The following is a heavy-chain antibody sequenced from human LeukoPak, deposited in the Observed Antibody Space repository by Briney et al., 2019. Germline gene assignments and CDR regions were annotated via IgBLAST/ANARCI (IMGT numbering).Heavy chain of an antibody. CDR3: AKSPYIASHIDFDY. V-gene: IGHV3-23*01. J-gene: IGHJ4*02. CDR2: VSGSGDST. CDR1: GFTFSSYA. Sequence: GGSLRLSCAASGFTFSSYAMSWVRQAQGKGLEWVSTVSGSGDSTWYADSVKGRFTISRDNSKSTLYLQMNSLRAEDTAVYYCAKSPYIASHIDFDYWGQGTLVTVSS. D-gene: IGHD3-16*01.